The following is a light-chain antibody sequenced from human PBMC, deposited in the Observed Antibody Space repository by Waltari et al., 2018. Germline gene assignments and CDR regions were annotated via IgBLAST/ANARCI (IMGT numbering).Light chain of an antibody. J-gene: IGLJ1*01. CDR1: SSDVGGYNY. Sequence: QSALTQPASVSGSPGQSITISCTGTSSDVGGYNYVSWYQQHPGKAPKLMIDDVTNRASGVSRRFTGSKSGNTASLTISGLQTDDEADYYCSSYRKSSTAVGVFGTGTKVTVL. V-gene: IGLV2-14*03. CDR2: DVT. CDR3: SSYRKSSTAVGV.